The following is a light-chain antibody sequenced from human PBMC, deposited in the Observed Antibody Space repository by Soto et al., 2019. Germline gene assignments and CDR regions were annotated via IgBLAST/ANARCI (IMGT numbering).Light chain of an antibody. CDR3: QVWDSSREHVV. Sequence: SYELTQPPSVSVAPGQTARITCGGNNIGGKSVHWYQQKPGQAPALVVYDDSDRPSGIPERISGSNSGKTATLTISRVEVGDEADYYCQVWDSSREHVVFGGGTKLTVL. J-gene: IGLJ2*01. CDR1: NIGGKS. CDR2: DDS. V-gene: IGLV3-21*02.